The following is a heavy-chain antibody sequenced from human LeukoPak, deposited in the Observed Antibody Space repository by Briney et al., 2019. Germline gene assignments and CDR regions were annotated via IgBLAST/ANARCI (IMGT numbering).Heavy chain of an antibody. Sequence: PGGSLRLSCATSGFTFSLYWMNWVRQAPGKGLEWVANIKEDGSKKYYVESVKGRFTISRDNAKNSVFLQMNTLRADDTAVYYCARARRDDYGDVHDAFDVWGQGTMVAVSS. V-gene: IGHV3-7*01. CDR2: IKEDGSKK. CDR1: GFTFSLYW. CDR3: ARARRDDYGDVHDAFDV. J-gene: IGHJ3*01. D-gene: IGHD4-17*01.